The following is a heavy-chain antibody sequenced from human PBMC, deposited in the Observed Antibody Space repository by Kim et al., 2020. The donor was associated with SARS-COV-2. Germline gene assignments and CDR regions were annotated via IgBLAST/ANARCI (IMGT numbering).Heavy chain of an antibody. Sequence: SETLSLTCTVSGGSISSYYWSWIRQPPGKGLEWIGYIYYSGSTNYNPSLKSRVTISVDTSKNQFSLKLSSVTAADTAVYYCARDGHSSGYYYGLDAFDIWGQGTMVTVSS. CDR2: IYYSGST. V-gene: IGHV4-59*13. CDR3: ARDGHSSGYYYGLDAFDI. CDR1: GGSISSYY. D-gene: IGHD3-22*01. J-gene: IGHJ3*02.